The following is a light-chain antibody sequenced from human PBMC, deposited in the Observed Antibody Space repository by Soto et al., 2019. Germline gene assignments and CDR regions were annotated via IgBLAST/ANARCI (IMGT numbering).Light chain of an antibody. CDR2: GAS. V-gene: IGKV3-20*01. CDR3: QQYGSSPYT. J-gene: IGKJ2*01. Sequence: EIGLTQSPGTLSLSPGERATLSCRSSQSVSSSCLAWYQQNPGQAPRLLIYGASSRATGIPDRFSGSGSGTDVNLTICRLEPEEFVVYYCQQYGSSPYTLGQGTNQEIK. CDR1: QSVSSSC.